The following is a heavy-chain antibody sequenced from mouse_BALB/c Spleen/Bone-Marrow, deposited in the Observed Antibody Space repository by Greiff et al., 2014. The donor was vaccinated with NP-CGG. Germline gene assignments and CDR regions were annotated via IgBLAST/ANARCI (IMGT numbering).Heavy chain of an antibody. V-gene: IGHV1-5*01. CDR1: GYTFTSYW. D-gene: IGHD1-1*01. Sequence: EVQLQQSGTVLARPGASVKMSCKASGYTFTSYWVHWVKQRPGQGLEWIGAIYPGNSDTSYNQKFKGKAKLTAVTSTSTAYMDLSGLTNEDSAVYYCTRGITTVVATRAMDYWGQGTSVTVSS. CDR2: IYPGNSDT. J-gene: IGHJ4*01. CDR3: TRGITTVVATRAMDY.